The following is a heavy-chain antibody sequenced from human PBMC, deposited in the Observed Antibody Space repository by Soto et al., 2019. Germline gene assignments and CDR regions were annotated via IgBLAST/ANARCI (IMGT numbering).Heavy chain of an antibody. CDR3: ARTYYYYYMDV. V-gene: IGHV4-39*01. Sequence: SETLSLTCTVSGGSISSSSYYWGWIRQPPGKGLEWIGSIYYSGSTYYNPSLKSRVTISVDTSKNQFSLKLSSVTAADTAVYYCARTYYYYYMDVWGKGTTVTVSS. CDR1: GGSISSSSYY. CDR2: IYYSGST. J-gene: IGHJ6*03.